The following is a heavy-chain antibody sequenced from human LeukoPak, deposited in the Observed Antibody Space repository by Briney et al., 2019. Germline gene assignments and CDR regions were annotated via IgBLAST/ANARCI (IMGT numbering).Heavy chain of an antibody. V-gene: IGHV3-48*03. CDR2: ISSSGSTI. CDR3: ARDSLDYYDSSGYYRYYYYMDV. Sequence: GGSLRLSCAASGFTFSSYEMNWVRQAPGKGLEWVSYISSSGSTIYYADSVKGRFTISRDNAKNSLYLQMNSLRAEDTAVYYCARDSLDYYDSSGYYRYYYYMDVWGKGTTVTVSS. J-gene: IGHJ6*03. D-gene: IGHD3-22*01. CDR1: GFTFSSYE.